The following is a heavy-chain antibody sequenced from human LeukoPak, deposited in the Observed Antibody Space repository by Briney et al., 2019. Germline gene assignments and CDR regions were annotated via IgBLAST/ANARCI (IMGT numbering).Heavy chain of an antibody. CDR1: GGSMRNYY. D-gene: IGHD6-13*01. CDR2: TYDSGSS. V-gene: IGHV4-59*01. J-gene: IGHJ4*02. Sequence: KPSETLSLTCAVSGGSMRNYYWSWIRQPPGKGLEWIGYTYDSGSSSYNPSLRSRVSISIDTSKIQFPLNLSSVTAADTAVYYCARGWASSWYYFDFWGQGTLVTVSS. CDR3: ARGWASSWYYFDF.